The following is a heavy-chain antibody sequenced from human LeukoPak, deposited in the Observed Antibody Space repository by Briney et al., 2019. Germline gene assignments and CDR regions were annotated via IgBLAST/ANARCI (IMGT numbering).Heavy chain of an antibody. V-gene: IGHV4-34*01. CDR2: INHSGST. CDR3: ARTTSSSYGHSFDY. D-gene: IGHD2/OR15-2a*01. Sequence: SETLSLTCAVYGGSFSGYYWSWIRQPPGKGLEWIGEINHSGSTNYNPSLKSRVTISVDRSKNQFSLKLSSVTAADTAVYYCARTTSSSYGHSFDYWGQGTLVTVSS. J-gene: IGHJ4*02. CDR1: GGSFSGYY.